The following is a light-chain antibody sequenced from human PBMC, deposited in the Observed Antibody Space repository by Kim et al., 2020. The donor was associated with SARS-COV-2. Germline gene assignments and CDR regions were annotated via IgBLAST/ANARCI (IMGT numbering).Light chain of an antibody. J-gene: IGKJ4*01. V-gene: IGKV1-8*01. CDR2: AAS. CDR1: QGIRSY. CDR3: QQYYTYPRT. Sequence: ASTGDRVTITSRASQGIRSYLAWYQQKPGIAPKLLIYAASSLQSGVPSRFSGSGSGTDFTLTFSSLQSEDFATYYCQQYYTYPRTFGGGTKVDIK.